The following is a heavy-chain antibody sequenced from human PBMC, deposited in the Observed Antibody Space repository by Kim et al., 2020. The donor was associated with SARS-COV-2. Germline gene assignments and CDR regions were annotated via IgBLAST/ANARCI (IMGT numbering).Heavy chain of an antibody. V-gene: IGHV3-21*01. J-gene: IGHJ6*02. Sequence: GGSLRLSCAASGFTFSSYSMNWVRQAPGKGLEWVSSISSSSSYIYYADSVKGRFTISRDNAKNSLYLQMNSLRAEDTAVYYCARGMGGRLYDYVWGSDRPSSYGMDVWGQGTTVTVSS. CDR3: ARGMGGRLYDYVWGSDRPSSYGMDV. D-gene: IGHD3-16*02. CDR2: ISSSSSYI. CDR1: GFTFSSYS.